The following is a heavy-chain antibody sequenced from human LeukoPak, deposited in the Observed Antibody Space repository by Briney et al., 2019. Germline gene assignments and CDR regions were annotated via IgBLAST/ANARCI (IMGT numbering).Heavy chain of an antibody. J-gene: IGHJ4*02. D-gene: IGHD3-10*01. CDR2: ISGSGDST. CDR1: GFTFSSYA. Sequence: GGSLRLSCAASGFTFSSYAMSWVRQAPGKGLEWVSSISGSGDSTYYADSVKGRFTLSRDNSVNTLYLQMNSLRAEDTAVYYCAKSSPMTMVRGANDYWGQGTLVTVSS. CDR3: AKSSPMTMVRGANDY. V-gene: IGHV3-23*01.